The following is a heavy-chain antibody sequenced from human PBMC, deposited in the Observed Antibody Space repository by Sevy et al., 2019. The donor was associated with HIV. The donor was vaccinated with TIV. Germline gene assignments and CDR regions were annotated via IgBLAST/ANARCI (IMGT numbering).Heavy chain of an antibody. CDR1: GFSLSTSGVG. CDR3: AHRRGYYDSSGYYTGSLSPFDY. Sequence: SGPTLVKPTQTLTLTCTFSGFSLSTSGVGVGWIRQPPGKALEWLALIYWNDDKRYSPSLKSRLTITKDTSKNQVVLKMINMDPVDTATYYCAHRRGYYDSSGYYTGSLSPFDYWGQGTLVTVSS. D-gene: IGHD3-22*01. CDR2: IYWNDDK. J-gene: IGHJ4*02. V-gene: IGHV2-5*01.